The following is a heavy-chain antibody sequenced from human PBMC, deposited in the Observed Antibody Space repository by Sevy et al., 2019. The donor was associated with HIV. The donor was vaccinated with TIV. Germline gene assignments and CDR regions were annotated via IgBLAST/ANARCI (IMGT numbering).Heavy chain of an antibody. CDR3: ARRYSSATGKTFDY. CDR1: GYTFTSYG. Sequence: ASVKVSCKASGYTFTSYGISWVRQAPGEGLEWMGWISTYNGNTNYAQKLQGRVTMTTDTSTSTAYMELRSLRSDATAVYYCARRYSSATGKTFDYWGQGTLVTVSS. CDR2: ISTYNGNT. V-gene: IGHV1-18*01. J-gene: IGHJ4*02. D-gene: IGHD6-25*01.